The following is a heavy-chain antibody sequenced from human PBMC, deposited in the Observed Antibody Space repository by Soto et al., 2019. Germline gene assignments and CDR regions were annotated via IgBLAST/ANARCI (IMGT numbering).Heavy chain of an antibody. D-gene: IGHD3-3*01. Sequence: ASVKVSCKASGYTFTSYDINWVRQATGQGLEWMGWMNPNSGNTGYAQKFQGRVTMTRNTSISTAYMELSSLRSEDTAVYYCARSPGPSYDFWSGYYNYYGMDVWGQGTTVTVSS. CDR1: GYTFTSYD. V-gene: IGHV1-8*01. CDR2: MNPNSGNT. J-gene: IGHJ6*02. CDR3: ARSPGPSYDFWSGYYNYYGMDV.